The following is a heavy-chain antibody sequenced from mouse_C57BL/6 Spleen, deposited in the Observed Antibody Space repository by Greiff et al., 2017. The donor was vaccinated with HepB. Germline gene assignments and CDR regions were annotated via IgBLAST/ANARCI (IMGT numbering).Heavy chain of an antibody. CDR1: GYTFTGYW. J-gene: IGHJ3*01. CDR2: ILPGSGST. D-gene: IGHD2-3*01. CDR3: ARKLYDGSFAY. Sequence: QVQLKASGAELMKPGASVKFSCKATGYTFTGYWIEWVNQRPGHGLEWIGEILPGSGSTNYNEKFKGKATFKADTSSNTAYMQLSSLTTEYSAIYYCARKLYDGSFAYWGQGTLVTVSA. V-gene: IGHV1-9*01.